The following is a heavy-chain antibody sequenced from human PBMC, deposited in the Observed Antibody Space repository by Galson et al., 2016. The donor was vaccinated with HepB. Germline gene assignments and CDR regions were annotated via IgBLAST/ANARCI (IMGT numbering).Heavy chain of an antibody. CDR3: AKLDSIDFDY. CDR1: GFTFSSYG. V-gene: IGHV3-30*18. CDR2: ISHDATKK. J-gene: IGHJ4*02. Sequence: SLRLSCAASGFTFSSYGMHWVRQAPGKGLEWVAVISHDATKKNYAESVKGRFTISRDNSKNTLYLQMNSLRPEDTAIYYCAKLDSIDFDYWGQGTLVTVSS. D-gene: IGHD2-21*01.